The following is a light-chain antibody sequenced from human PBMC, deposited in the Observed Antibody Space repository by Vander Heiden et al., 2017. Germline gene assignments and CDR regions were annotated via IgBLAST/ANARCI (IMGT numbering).Light chain of an antibody. CDR3: QVWDSFGDPPLI. Sequence: SYVLTQPPPVSVAPGQTAKITWGGNNIGSKIVHRYQPKQGQAPVLVVSDESDRPSGIPERVSGSNSGNTATLTISRVEAGDEADYYCQVWDSFGDPPLIFGTGTKVTVL. J-gene: IGLJ1*01. CDR2: DES. CDR1: NIGSKI. V-gene: IGLV3-21*02.